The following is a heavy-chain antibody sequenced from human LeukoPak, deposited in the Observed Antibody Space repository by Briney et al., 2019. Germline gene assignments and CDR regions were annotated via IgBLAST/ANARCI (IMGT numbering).Heavy chain of an antibody. D-gene: IGHD3-22*01. J-gene: IGHJ5*02. CDR3: ARAATDSSGYYYVRMGHNWFDP. V-gene: IGHV4-30-4*01. Sequence: SETLSLTCTVSGGSISSGDYYWRWIRQPPGKGLEWIGYIYYSGCTYYNPSLKSRVTISVDTSKNQFSLKLSSVTAADTAVYYCARAATDSSGYYYVRMGHNWFDPWGQGTLVTVSS. CDR1: GGSISSGDYY. CDR2: IYYSGCT.